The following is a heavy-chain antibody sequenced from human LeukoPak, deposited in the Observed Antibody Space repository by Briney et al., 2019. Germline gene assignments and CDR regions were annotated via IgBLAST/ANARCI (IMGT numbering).Heavy chain of an antibody. V-gene: IGHV3-33*01. D-gene: IGHD4-17*01. CDR1: GFTFKSYG. CDR2: VWYDGTHE. Sequence: GRSLRLSCSASGFTFKSYGMHWVRQAPGKGLEWVAVVWYDGTHEHYVDSVKGRFTISRDNSKNTLYLQMNGLRAEDTAVYFCARDRDFGDSSIDFWGQGTLVAVSS. J-gene: IGHJ4*02. CDR3: ARDRDFGDSSIDF.